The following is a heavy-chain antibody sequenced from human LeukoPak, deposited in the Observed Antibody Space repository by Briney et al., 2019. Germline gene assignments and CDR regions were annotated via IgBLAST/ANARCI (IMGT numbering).Heavy chain of an antibody. CDR1: GFTFTSSA. J-gene: IGHJ6*02. D-gene: IGHD6-13*01. CDR3: AADRHSSSWYGMDV. V-gene: IGHV1-58*01. Sequence: ASVNVSCKASGFTFTSSAVQWVRQARGQRLEWIGWIVVGSGNTNYAQKFQERVTITRDMSTSTAYMELSSLRSEDTAVYYCAADRHSSSWYGMDVWGQGTTVTVSS. CDR2: IVVGSGNT.